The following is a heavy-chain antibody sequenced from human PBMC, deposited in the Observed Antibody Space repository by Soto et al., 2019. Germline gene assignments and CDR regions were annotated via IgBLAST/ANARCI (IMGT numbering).Heavy chain of an antibody. Sequence: QLHLVKSGAVVKKPGASVTVSCSASGYPVTAYYMHWVRQAPGRGLEWMGGINPATGAAKYTQTFQGRVTMTRDTSPSTVFMELSGLTSEDTAVFYCARGGGVGVAGSAAFDMWGQGTVVTVSS. CDR1: GYPVTAYY. V-gene: IGHV1-2*02. J-gene: IGHJ3*02. CDR3: ARGGGVGVAGSAAFDM. CDR2: INPATGAA. D-gene: IGHD3-3*01.